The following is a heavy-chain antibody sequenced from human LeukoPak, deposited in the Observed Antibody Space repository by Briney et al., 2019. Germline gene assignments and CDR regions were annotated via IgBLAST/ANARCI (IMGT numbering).Heavy chain of an antibody. CDR1: GGSFSGYY. Sequence: PSGTLSLTCAVYGGSFSGYYWSWIRQPPGKGLEWIGEINHSGSTNYNPSLKSRVTISVDTSKNQFSLKLSSVTAADTAVYYCARGLTLLWFGGRYPTPLGYWGQGTLVTVSS. CDR2: INHSGST. D-gene: IGHD3-10*01. V-gene: IGHV4-34*01. J-gene: IGHJ4*02. CDR3: ARGLTLLWFGGRYPTPLGY.